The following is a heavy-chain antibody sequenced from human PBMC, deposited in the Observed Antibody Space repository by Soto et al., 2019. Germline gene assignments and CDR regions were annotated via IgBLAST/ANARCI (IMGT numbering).Heavy chain of an antibody. V-gene: IGHV3-30*18. CDR1: GFAFSDYG. Sequence: GGSLRLSCAASGFAFSDYGMHWVRQAPGKGLEWVAVTTYDGSYKNYPDSVKGRFTISRDNSKNTLFLQMNSLRVEDTAVYYCAKLVAGSPPRPYDMWGQGTMVTVSS. D-gene: IGHD1-26*01. J-gene: IGHJ3*02. CDR2: TTYDGSYK. CDR3: AKLVAGSPPRPYDM.